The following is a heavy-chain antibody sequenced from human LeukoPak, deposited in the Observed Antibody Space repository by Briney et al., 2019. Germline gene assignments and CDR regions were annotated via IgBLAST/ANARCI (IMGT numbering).Heavy chain of an antibody. Sequence: SVKVSCKASGGTFSSYAISWVRQAPGQGLEWMGRIIPILGIANYAQKFQGRVTITADKSTSTAYMELSSLRSEDTAVYYCARRNYYGSGSYLLWGQGTLVTVSS. V-gene: IGHV1-69*04. CDR3: ARRNYYGSGSYLL. CDR2: IIPILGIA. D-gene: IGHD3-10*01. J-gene: IGHJ4*02. CDR1: GGTFSSYA.